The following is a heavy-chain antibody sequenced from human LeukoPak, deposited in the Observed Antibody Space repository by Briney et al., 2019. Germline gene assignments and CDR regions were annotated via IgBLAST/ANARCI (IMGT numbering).Heavy chain of an antibody. Sequence: SETLSLTCTVSGYSISSGYYWGWIRQPPGKGLEWIGSIYYSGSTYYNPSLKSRVTISVDTSKNQFSLKLSSVTAADTAVYYCASGTVVTESDYWGQGTLVTVSS. J-gene: IGHJ4*02. CDR1: GYSISSGYY. CDR3: ASGTVVTESDY. D-gene: IGHD4-23*01. CDR2: IYYSGST. V-gene: IGHV4-38-2*02.